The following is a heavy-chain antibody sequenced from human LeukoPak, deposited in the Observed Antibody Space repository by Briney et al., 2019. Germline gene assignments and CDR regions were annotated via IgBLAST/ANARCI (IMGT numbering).Heavy chain of an antibody. V-gene: IGHV3-7*01. J-gene: IGHJ4*02. CDR3: ARDGGWELTTYYFDY. Sequence: GGSLRLSCAASRFTFSSYWMSWVRQAPGKGLEWVANIKQDGSEKYYVDSVKGRFTISRDNAKNSLYLQMNSLRAEDTAVYYCARDGGWELTTYYFDYWGQGTLVTVSS. D-gene: IGHD1-26*01. CDR2: IKQDGSEK. CDR1: RFTFSSYW.